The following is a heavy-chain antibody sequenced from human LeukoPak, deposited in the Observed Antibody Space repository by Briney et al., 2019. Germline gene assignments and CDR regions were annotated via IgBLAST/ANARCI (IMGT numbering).Heavy chain of an antibody. CDR2: IRYDDSDK. CDR3: GPLIGGY. CDR1: GFSFSTSG. J-gene: IGHJ4*02. V-gene: IGHV3-30*02. Sequence: PGGSLRLSCAASGFSFSTSGMHWVRQAPGKRLEWVAFIRYDDSDKYYADSVRGRFTISRDNSKNTLYLQMHSLRPEDTAVYYCGPLIGGYWGQGARVTVSS. D-gene: IGHD2-21*01.